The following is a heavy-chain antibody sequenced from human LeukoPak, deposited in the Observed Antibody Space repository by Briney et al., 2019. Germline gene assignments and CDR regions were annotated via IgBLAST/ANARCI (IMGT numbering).Heavy chain of an antibody. CDR3: ARAGRTSTWVFDN. J-gene: IGHJ4*02. Sequence: ASVKVSCKTSNYIFASCGISWLRQAPGQGREWMGWISTYNGDTKFAQNLQGRLTVTTDTSTRTVYMELRSLRSDDTAVYYCARAGRTSTWVFDNWGQGTLVTVSS. D-gene: IGHD2-2*01. CDR1: NYIFASCG. CDR2: ISTYNGDT. V-gene: IGHV1-18*04.